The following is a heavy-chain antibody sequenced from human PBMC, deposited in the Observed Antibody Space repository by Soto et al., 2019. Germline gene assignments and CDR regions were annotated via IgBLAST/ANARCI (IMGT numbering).Heavy chain of an antibody. Sequence: TSETLSRTCTVSGGSIRSSSSYWGWILRPQGKGLEWIGSIYYSGSTYYNPSLKSRVTISVDTSKNQFSLKLSSVTAADTAVYYCARHLYEWLRLGEFDYWGQGTLVTVSS. CDR2: IYYSGST. CDR1: GGSIRSSSSY. V-gene: IGHV4-39*01. D-gene: IGHD5-12*01. J-gene: IGHJ4*02. CDR3: ARHLYEWLRLGEFDY.